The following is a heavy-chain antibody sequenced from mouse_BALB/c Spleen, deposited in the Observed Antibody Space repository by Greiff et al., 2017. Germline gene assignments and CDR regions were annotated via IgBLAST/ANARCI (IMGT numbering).Heavy chain of an antibody. CDR3: ARGDYYGSSLFAY. J-gene: IGHJ3*01. D-gene: IGHD1-1*01. CDR2: ISSGSSTI. CDR1: GFTFSSFG. Sequence: EVKLVESGGGLVQPGGSRKLSCAASGFTFSSFGMHWVRQAPEKGLEWVAYISSGSSTIYYADTVKGRFTISRDNPKNTLFLQMTSLRSEDTAMYYCARGDYYGSSLFAYWGQGTLVTVSA. V-gene: IGHV5-17*02.